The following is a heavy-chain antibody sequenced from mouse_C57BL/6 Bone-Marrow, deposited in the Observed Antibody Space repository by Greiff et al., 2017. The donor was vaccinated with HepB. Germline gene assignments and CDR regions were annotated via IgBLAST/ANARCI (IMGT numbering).Heavy chain of an antibody. Sequence: VHVKQSGAELVRPGASVKLSCTASGFNIKDDYMHWVKQRPEQGLEWIGWIDPENGDTEYASKFQGKATITADTSSNTAYLQLSSLTSEDTAVYYCTGIYPNNYFDYWGQGTTLTVSS. CDR1: GFNIKDDY. CDR2: IDPENGDT. J-gene: IGHJ2*01. V-gene: IGHV14-4*01. CDR3: TGIYPNNYFDY. D-gene: IGHD2-1*01.